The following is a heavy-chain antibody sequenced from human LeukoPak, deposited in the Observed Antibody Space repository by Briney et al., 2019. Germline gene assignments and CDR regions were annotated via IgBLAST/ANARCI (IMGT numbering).Heavy chain of an antibody. CDR2: INSDGSST. V-gene: IGHV3-74*01. D-gene: IGHD3-3*01. Sequence: GGSLRLSCAASGFTFSSYWMHWVRQAPGKGLAWVSRINSDGSSTSYADSVKGRFTISRDNAKNTLYLQMNSLRAEDTAVYYCASTGGVRFSNWFDPWGQGTLVTVSS. J-gene: IGHJ5*02. CDR3: ASTGGVRFSNWFDP. CDR1: GFTFSSYW.